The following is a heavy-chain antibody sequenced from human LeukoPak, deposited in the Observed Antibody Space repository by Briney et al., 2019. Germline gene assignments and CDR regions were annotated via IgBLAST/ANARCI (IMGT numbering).Heavy chain of an antibody. CDR2: ISKNGGST. V-gene: IGHV3-64D*06. D-gene: IGHD3-16*01. J-gene: IGHJ4*02. Sequence: GSLRLSCSASGFTFSSHAMHWVRQAPGKGLEYVSVISKNGGSTYYADSVKGRFTISRDNSKNTLYLQMSSLRTDDTAVYYCGRGAPAYWGQGTLVTVSS. CDR3: GRGAPAY. CDR1: GFTFSSHA.